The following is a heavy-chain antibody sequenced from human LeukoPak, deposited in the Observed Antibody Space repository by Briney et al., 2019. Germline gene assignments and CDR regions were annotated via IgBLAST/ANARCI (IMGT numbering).Heavy chain of an antibody. V-gene: IGHV3-74*01. CDR1: GYTFRTYW. D-gene: IGHD6-13*01. CDR3: ARDGAAAVNY. CDR2: INSDGSST. Sequence: PGGSLRLSCAASGYTFRTYWMHWVRQAPGKGLVWVSRINSDGSSTRYADSVKGRFTISRDNAKDTLYLQMNSLRAEDTAVYYCARDGAAAVNYWGQGTLVTVSS. J-gene: IGHJ4*02.